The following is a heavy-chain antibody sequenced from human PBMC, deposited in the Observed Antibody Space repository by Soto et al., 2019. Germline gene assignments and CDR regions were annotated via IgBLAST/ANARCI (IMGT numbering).Heavy chain of an antibody. V-gene: IGHV6-1*01. CDR3: ARWEHEHGKMDV. D-gene: IGHD1-26*01. CDR1: GDSVSSSSAA. Sequence: QVQLQQSGSGLVKPSQTLSLTCAISGDSVSSSSAAWTWIRQSPSRGLEWLGRTYYRSKWYNQYSVSVNSRITINPDTSKNQFSLQLNSVTPEDTAVYYCARWEHEHGKMDVWGRGTTVTVSS. CDR2: TYYRSKWYN. J-gene: IGHJ6*02.